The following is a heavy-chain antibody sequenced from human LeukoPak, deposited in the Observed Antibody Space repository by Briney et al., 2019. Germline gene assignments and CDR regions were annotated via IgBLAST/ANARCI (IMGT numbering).Heavy chain of an antibody. CDR1: GGSISSYY. CDR3: ARLGEYSYKD. CDR2: IYYSGST. Sequence: SETLSLTCTVSGGSISSYYWTWIRQPPGKGLEWIGYIYYSGSTNYNPSLKSRVTISVDTSKNQFSLKLSSVTAADTAVYYCARLGEYSYKDWGQGTLVTVSS. J-gene: IGHJ4*02. D-gene: IGHD5-18*01. V-gene: IGHV4-59*01.